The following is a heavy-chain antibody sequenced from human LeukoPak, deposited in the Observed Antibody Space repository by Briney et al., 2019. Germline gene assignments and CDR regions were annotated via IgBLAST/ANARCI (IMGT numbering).Heavy chain of an antibody. D-gene: IGHD5-12*01. CDR2: ISAYNGNT. Sequence: ASVKVSCKASGYTFTSYGISWVRQAPGQGLEWMGWISAYNGNTNYAQKLQGRVTITRDTSISTAYMELSSLRSEDTAVYYCARGRASAGGYSGYDWGDWFDPWGQGTLVTVSS. V-gene: IGHV1-18*01. J-gene: IGHJ5*02. CDR3: ARGRASAGGYSGYDWGDWFDP. CDR1: GYTFTSYG.